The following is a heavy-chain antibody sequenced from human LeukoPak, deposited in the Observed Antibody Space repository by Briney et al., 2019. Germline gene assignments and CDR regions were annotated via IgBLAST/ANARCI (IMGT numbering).Heavy chain of an antibody. D-gene: IGHD3-16*02. J-gene: IGHJ4*02. CDR3: ARATYDYVWGSYRQFDY. CDR1: GGSFSGYY. CDR2: INHSGST. V-gene: IGHV4-34*01. Sequence: PSETLSLTCAVYGGSFSGYYWSWIRQPPGKGLEWIGEINHSGSTNYNPSLKSRVTISVDTSKTQFSLKLNSVTAADTAVYYCARATYDYVWGSYRQFDYWGQGTLVTVSP.